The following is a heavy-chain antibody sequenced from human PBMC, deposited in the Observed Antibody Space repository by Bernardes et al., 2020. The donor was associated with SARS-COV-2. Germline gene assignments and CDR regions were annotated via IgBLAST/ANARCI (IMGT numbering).Heavy chain of an antibody. J-gene: IGHJ3*02. Sequence: LRLSCAASGFTVSSNYMSWVRQAPGKGLEWVSVIYSGGSTYYADSVKGRFTISRDNSKNTLYLQMNSLRAEDTAVYYCASWYYDSSGYASAGAFDIWGQGTMVTVSS. V-gene: IGHV3-66*02. CDR3: ASWYYDSSGYASAGAFDI. CDR1: GFTVSSNY. CDR2: IYSGGST. D-gene: IGHD3-22*01.